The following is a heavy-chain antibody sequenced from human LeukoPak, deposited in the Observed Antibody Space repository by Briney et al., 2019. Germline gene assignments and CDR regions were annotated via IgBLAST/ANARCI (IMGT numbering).Heavy chain of an antibody. CDR1: GGSISSGGYY. CDR3: ARDRRHGDYVRV. CDR2: IYYSGST. V-gene: IGHV4-31*03. J-gene: IGHJ6*02. D-gene: IGHD4-17*01. Sequence: SETLSLTGTVSGGSISSGGYYWSWIRQHPGKGLEWIGYIYYSGSTYYNPSLKSRVTISVDTSKSQFSLKLSSVTAADTAVYYCARDRRHGDYVRVWGQGTTVTVSS.